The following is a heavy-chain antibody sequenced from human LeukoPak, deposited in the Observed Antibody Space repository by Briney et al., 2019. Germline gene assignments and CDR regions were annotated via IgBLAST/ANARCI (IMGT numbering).Heavy chain of an antibody. CDR3: ARVKWQWLVLDYFDY. D-gene: IGHD6-19*01. CDR1: GFTFSSYW. V-gene: IGHV3-7*01. Sequence: PVGSLRLSCAASGFTFSSYWMSWVRQAPGKGLEWVANIKQDGSEKYYVDSVKGRFTISRDNAKNSLYLQMNSLRAEDTAVYYCARVKWQWLVLDYFDYWGQGTLVTVSS. J-gene: IGHJ4*02. CDR2: IKQDGSEK.